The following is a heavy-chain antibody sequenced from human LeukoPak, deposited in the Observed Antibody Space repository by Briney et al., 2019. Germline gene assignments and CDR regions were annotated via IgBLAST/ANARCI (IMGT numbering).Heavy chain of an antibody. J-gene: IGHJ5*02. CDR1: GGSISSGDYY. CDR3: ARISSIFFNWFDP. CDR2: IYYSGST. D-gene: IGHD3-3*02. Sequence: SETLSLTCTVSGGSISSGDYYWSWIRQPPGKGLEWIGYIYYSGSTNYNPSLKSRVTISVDTSKNQFSLKLSSVTAADTAVYYCARISSIFFNWFDPWGQGTLVTVSS. V-gene: IGHV4-61*08.